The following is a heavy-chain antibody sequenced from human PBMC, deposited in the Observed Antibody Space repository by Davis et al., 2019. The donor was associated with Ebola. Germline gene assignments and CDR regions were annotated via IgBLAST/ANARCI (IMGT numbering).Heavy chain of an antibody. J-gene: IGHJ6*03. CDR3: ARDQGGWHIYYYYYMDV. V-gene: IGHV3-23*01. D-gene: IGHD6-19*01. Sequence: GESLKISCTASGFTFSSYAMNWVRQAPGKGLEWVSCISVSGGSTYYADSVKGRFTTSRDNAKDSLYLQMNSLRAEDTAVYYCARDQGGWHIYYYYYMDVWGKGTTVTVSS. CDR2: ISVSGGST. CDR1: GFTFSSYA.